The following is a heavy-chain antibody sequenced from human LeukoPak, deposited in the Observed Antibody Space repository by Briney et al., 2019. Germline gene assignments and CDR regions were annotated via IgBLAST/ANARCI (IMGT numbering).Heavy chain of an antibody. Sequence: SDTLSPTCTVSGGSLSSGGYYWSWIRQHPGEGLEWIGYIYYSGSTYCNPSLKSRVTISVDTSKNQYSLKLSSVTAADTAVYYCARDIWLGELFGWFDPWGQGTLVTVSS. J-gene: IGHJ5*02. D-gene: IGHD3-10*01. CDR1: GGSLSSGGYY. CDR3: ARDIWLGELFGWFDP. V-gene: IGHV4-31*03. CDR2: IYYSGST.